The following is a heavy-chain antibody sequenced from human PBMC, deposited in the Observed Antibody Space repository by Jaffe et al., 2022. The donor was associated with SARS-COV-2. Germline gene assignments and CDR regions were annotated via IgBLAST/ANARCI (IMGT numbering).Heavy chain of an antibody. D-gene: IGHD3-10*02. CDR2: IYYSGST. CDR1: GGSISSYY. J-gene: IGHJ2*01. CDR3: ARDRHVLFSRPAWWYFDL. Sequence: QVQLQESGPGLVKPSETLSLTCTVSGGSISSYYWSWIRQPPGKGLEWIGYIYYSGSTNYNPSLKSRVTISVDTSKNQFSLKLSSVTAADTAVYYCARDRHVLFSRPAWWYFDLWGRGTLVTVSS. V-gene: IGHV4-59*01.